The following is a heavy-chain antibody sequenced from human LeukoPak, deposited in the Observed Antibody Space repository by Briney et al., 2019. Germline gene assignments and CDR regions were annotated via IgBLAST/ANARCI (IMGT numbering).Heavy chain of an antibody. V-gene: IGHV3-30*04. J-gene: IGHJ6*02. CDR3: ARDIIAVAGTYYYYYYGMDV. D-gene: IGHD6-19*01. CDR1: GFTFNSYA. CDR2: ISYDGSNK. Sequence: GGSLRLSCAASGFTFNSYAIHWVRQAPGKGLEWVAVISYDGSNKYYADSVKGRFTISRDNSKNTLYLQMNSLRAEDTAVYYCARDIIAVAGTYYYYYYGMDVWGQGTTVTVSS.